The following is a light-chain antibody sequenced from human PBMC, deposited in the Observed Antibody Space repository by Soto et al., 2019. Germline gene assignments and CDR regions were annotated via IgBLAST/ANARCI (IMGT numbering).Light chain of an antibody. Sequence: IVLTQVPRTLSLPPAAIAPVSRSDSQSFSNNYLAWYQQKPGQAPRLLIYGASSKATGIPDRFSGSGSGTDFTLTISRLEPEDLAVYYCQQYRDSRTFGQGTKVDIK. CDR2: GAS. V-gene: IGKV3-20*01. CDR1: QSFSNNY. CDR3: QQYRDSRT. J-gene: IGKJ1*01.